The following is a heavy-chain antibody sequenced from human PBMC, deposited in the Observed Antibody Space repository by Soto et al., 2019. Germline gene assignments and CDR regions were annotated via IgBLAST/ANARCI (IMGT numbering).Heavy chain of an antibody. CDR2: ISGSGGST. J-gene: IGHJ4*02. V-gene: IGHV3-23*01. Sequence: GGSLRLSCAASGFTFSSYAMSWVHQAPGKGLEWVSAISGSGGSTYYADSVKGRFTISRDNSKNTLYLQMNSLRAEDTAVYYCAKVPRYCSSTSCYFFDYWGQGTLVTVSS. CDR3: AKVPRYCSSTSCYFFDY. CDR1: GFTFSSYA. D-gene: IGHD2-2*01.